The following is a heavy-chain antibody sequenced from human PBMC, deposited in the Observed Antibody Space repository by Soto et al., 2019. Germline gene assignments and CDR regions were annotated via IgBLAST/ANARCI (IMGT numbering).Heavy chain of an antibody. Sequence: ASVKVSCKASGYTFTSYYMHWVRQAPGQGLEWMGITNPSGGSTSYAQKYQGRVTMTRDTSTSTVYMELSSLRSEDTAVYYCARMGRYCSSTSCYWYYYYGMDVWGQGTTVTVSS. V-gene: IGHV1-46*01. CDR3: ARMGRYCSSTSCYWYYYYGMDV. D-gene: IGHD2-2*01. J-gene: IGHJ6*02. CDR2: TNPSGGST. CDR1: GYTFTSYY.